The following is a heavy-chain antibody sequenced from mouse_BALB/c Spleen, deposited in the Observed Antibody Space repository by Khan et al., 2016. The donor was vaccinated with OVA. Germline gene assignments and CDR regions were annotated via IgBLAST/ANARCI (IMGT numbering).Heavy chain of an antibody. CDR2: ISDLAYTI. V-gene: IGHV5-15*02. D-gene: IGHD1-2*01. CDR3: ARGGGTAPFAY. CDR1: GFTFSDYG. J-gene: IGHJ3*01. Sequence: EVELVESGGGLVQPGGSRKLSCAASGFTFSDYGMAWVRPAPGKGPEWVAFISDLAYTIYYGDAVTGRFTISRENAKHTLYLEMSSLRSEDTAIYYGARGGGTAPFAYWGLGTLVTVSA.